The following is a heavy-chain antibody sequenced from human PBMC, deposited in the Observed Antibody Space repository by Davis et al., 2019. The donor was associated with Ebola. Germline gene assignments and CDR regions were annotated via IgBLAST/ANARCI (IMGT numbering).Heavy chain of an antibody. Sequence: GESLKISCAASGFTFSDHYMSWICQAPGKGLEWVSYISSSGSTIYYADSVKGRFTISRDNAKNSLYLQMNSLRDEDTAVYYCARDGRYLYSSGREFDYWGQGTLVTVSS. J-gene: IGHJ4*02. D-gene: IGHD6-19*01. CDR2: ISSSGSTI. V-gene: IGHV3-11*04. CDR3: ARDGRYLYSSGREFDY. CDR1: GFTFSDHY.